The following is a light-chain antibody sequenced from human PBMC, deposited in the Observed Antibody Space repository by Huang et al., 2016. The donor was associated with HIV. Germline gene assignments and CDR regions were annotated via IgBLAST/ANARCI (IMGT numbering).Light chain of an antibody. Sequence: EIVLTQSPVTLSLSPGERATLSCRASQSIDSHLAWYQQKPGQAPKLLIYDASNRATDITARFSGSGSGTDFTLTISSLEPEDFAVYYCQQRSNWSPYTFGQGTKVEIK. V-gene: IGKV3-11*01. CDR1: QSIDSH. CDR3: QQRSNWSPYT. J-gene: IGKJ2*01. CDR2: DAS.